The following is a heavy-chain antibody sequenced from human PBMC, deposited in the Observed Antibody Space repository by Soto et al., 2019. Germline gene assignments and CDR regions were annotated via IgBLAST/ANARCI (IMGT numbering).Heavy chain of an antibody. V-gene: IGHV4-4*02. D-gene: IGHD5-12*01. Sequence: QVQLQESGPGLVKPSGTLSLTCAVSGGSISRSNWWSWVRQPPGKGLEWIGEIYHSGSTNYNPSLKSRVTISLDKSKNQSSLKLSSVTAADTAVYYCATLVATIYYFDSWGQGTLVTVSS. CDR3: ATLVATIYYFDS. CDR2: IYHSGST. CDR1: GGSISRSNW. J-gene: IGHJ4*02.